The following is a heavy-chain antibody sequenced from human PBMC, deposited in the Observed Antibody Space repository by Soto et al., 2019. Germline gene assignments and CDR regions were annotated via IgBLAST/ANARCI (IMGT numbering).Heavy chain of an antibody. CDR3: ARTIEQLVGPNYYYYMDV. V-gene: IGHV3-66*01. CDR2: IYSGGST. J-gene: IGHJ6*03. D-gene: IGHD6-13*01. Sequence: SLRLSCAASGFTVSSNYMSWVRQAPGKGLEWVSVIYSGGSTYYADSVKGRFTISRDNSKNTLYLQMNSLRAEDTAVYYCARTIEQLVGPNYYYYMDVWGKGTTVTVSS. CDR1: GFTVSSNY.